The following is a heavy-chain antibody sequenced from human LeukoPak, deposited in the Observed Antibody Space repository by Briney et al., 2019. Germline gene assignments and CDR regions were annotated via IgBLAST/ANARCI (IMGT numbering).Heavy chain of an antibody. V-gene: IGHV3-7*01. J-gene: IGHJ4*02. CDR3: ERDSTYYCPSAFDDY. Sequence: PGGSLRLSCAASGFTFSSYWMTWVRQAPGKGLEWVANIKQDGSEKYYVDSVKGRFTISRDNAKNTLYLQMNSLRAEDTAVYYCERDSTYYCPSAFDDYWCRG. CDR1: GFTFSSYW. D-gene: IGHD2-21*01. CDR2: IKQDGSEK.